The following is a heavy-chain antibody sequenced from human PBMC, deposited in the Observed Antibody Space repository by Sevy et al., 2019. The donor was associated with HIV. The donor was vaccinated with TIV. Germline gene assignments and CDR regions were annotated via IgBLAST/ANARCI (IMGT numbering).Heavy chain of an antibody. D-gene: IGHD6-13*01. CDR2: ISSSSSTI. V-gene: IGHV3-48*01. CDR3: ARVSIAAANAY. Sequence: GVSLRLSCAASGFTFSSYSMNWVRQAPGKGLEWVSYISSSSSTIYYADSVKGRFTISRDNAKKSLYLQMNSLRAEDTAVYYCARVSIAAANAYWGQGTLVTVSS. CDR1: GFTFSSYS. J-gene: IGHJ4*02.